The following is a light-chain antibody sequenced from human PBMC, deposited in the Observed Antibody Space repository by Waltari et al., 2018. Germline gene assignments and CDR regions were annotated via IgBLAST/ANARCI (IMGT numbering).Light chain of an antibody. J-gene: IGLJ2*01. CDR2: DVY. CDR1: GSDVGGYDY. CDR3: SSYTSSGVV. Sequence: QSALTQPASVSGSPGQAIIISCTGTGSDVGGYDYVSWYQQYPGKAPRLIIYDVYNRTSGVSNRFSGSKSDNTACLTISGLQAEDESVYYCSSYTSSGVVFGGGTKLTVL. V-gene: IGLV2-14*01.